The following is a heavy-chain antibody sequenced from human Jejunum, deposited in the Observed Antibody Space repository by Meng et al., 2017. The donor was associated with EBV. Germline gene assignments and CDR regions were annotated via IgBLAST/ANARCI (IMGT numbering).Heavy chain of an antibody. CDR3: ATLGGVPGSAY. CDR2: IYSSGSA. J-gene: IGHJ4*02. CDR1: GAAVSGVRHY. Sequence: QVNFPGSCRGLWKPSETLTIHLSVFGAAVSGVRHYWRWFRQPPRKELEWIGNIYSSGSASYNPSRKSQVTRSVDKSKNQFLLRLNYVTAADSAVYFCATLGGVPGSAYWGQGNLVTVSS. V-gene: IGHV4-61*01. D-gene: IGHD1-26*01.